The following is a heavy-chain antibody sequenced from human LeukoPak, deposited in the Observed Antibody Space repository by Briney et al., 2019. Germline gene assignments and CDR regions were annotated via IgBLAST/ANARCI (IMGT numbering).Heavy chain of an antibody. J-gene: IGHJ4*02. CDR1: GGSFSDYY. CDR3: AGSDGY. Sequence: PSETLSLTCAVSGGSFSDYYWSWIRQPPGKGLEWIGEINHSGSIKYNPSLKSRVTISVDTSKNQFSLRLNSVTAADTAVYYCAGSDGYWGQGTLVTVSS. CDR2: INHSGSI. V-gene: IGHV4-34*01.